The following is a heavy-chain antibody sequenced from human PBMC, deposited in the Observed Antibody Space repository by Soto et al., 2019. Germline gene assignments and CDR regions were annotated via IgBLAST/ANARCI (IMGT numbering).Heavy chain of an antibody. CDR1: GGSISSYY. Sequence: PSETLFLTCTVSGGSISSYYWSWIRQPPGKGLEWIGYIYYSGSTNYNPSLKSRVTISVDTSKNQFSLKLSSVTAADTAVYYCARVTVPRERGARPHWFDPWGQGTLVTVSS. V-gene: IGHV4-59*01. CDR3: ARVTVPRERGARPHWFDP. D-gene: IGHD1-26*01. J-gene: IGHJ5*02. CDR2: IYYSGST.